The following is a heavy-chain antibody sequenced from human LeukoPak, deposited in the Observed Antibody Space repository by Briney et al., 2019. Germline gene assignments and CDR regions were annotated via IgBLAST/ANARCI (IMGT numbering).Heavy chain of an antibody. CDR1: GFTFSSYS. D-gene: IGHD2-2*01. J-gene: IGHJ4*02. CDR2: ISSSSSYI. V-gene: IGHV3-21*01. CDR3: ARVHVPYCSSTSCSPFDY. Sequence: PGGSLRLSCAASGFTFSSYSMNWVRQAPGKGLEWVSSISSSSSYIYYADSVKGRFTISRDNAKNSLYLQMNSLRAEDTAVYYCARVHVPYCSSTSCSPFDYWGQGTLVTVSS.